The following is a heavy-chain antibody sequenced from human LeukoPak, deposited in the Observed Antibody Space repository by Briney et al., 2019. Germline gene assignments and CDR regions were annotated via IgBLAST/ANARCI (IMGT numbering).Heavy chain of an antibody. CDR2: IYSGGST. Sequence: PGRSLRLSCAASGFTVSTYYMTWVRQAPGKGLEYVSVIYSGGSTYYADSVKGRFTVSRDNSENTLYLQMNSLRAEDTAMYYCARGLGYCTSTTCLLPFDYWGQGTLVTVSS. CDR3: ARGLGYCTSTTCLLPFDY. J-gene: IGHJ4*02. V-gene: IGHV3-53*01. D-gene: IGHD2-2*01. CDR1: GFTVSTYY.